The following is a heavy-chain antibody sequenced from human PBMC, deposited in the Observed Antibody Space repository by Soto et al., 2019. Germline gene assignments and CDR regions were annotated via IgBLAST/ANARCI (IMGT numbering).Heavy chain of an antibody. Sequence: QVQLVQSGAEVKKPGASVKVSCKASGYTFTSYGISWVRQAPGQGLEWMGWISAYNGNTNYAQKLQGRVTMTTDTSTSTAYMELRSLRTDDKAVYYCARSTNSYDSSGYSNYWGQGTLVTVSS. CDR1: GYTFTSYG. CDR3: ARSTNSYDSSGYSNY. D-gene: IGHD3-22*01. CDR2: ISAYNGNT. J-gene: IGHJ4*02. V-gene: IGHV1-18*01.